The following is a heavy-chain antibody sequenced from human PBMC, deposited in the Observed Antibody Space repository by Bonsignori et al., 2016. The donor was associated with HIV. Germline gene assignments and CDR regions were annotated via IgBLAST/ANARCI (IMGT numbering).Heavy chain of an antibody. J-gene: IGHJ4*02. CDR3: ATGFEDGKSNY. Sequence: WVRQAPGQGLEWMGTLNPRGGGTTYAQKFQGRVIMTRDTSTSTFNMHLSSLRSEDTAVYYCATGFEDGKSNYWGQGKPGHRLL. V-gene: IGHV1-46*01. CDR2: LNPRGGGT. D-gene: IGHD1-14*01.